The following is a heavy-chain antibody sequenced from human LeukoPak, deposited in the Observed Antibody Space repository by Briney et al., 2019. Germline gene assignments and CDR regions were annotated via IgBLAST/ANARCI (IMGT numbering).Heavy chain of an antibody. V-gene: IGHV3-7*01. CDR1: GFTFSSYS. Sequence: AGGSLRLSCAASGFTFSSYSMSWVRQAPGKGLEWVANIKQDGSEKYYVDSVKGRFTISRDNAKNSLYVQMNSLRAEDTAVYYCAELGITMIGGVWGKGTTVTVSS. D-gene: IGHD3-10*02. CDR2: IKQDGSEK. J-gene: IGHJ6*04. CDR3: AELGITMIGGV.